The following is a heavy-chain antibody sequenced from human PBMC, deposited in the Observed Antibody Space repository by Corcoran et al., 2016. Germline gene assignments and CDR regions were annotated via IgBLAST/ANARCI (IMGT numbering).Heavy chain of an antibody. V-gene: IGHV3-74*03. CDR2: ITGDGRDT. D-gene: IGHD6-25*01. CDR1: GFAFSTYW. Sequence: EREQVGSGVGLVQPVGSLRLSCAASGFAFSTYWMHWVRQVPGKGLMWVSRITGDGRDTTYADSVKGRFTISRDNAENTLYLKMDSLSAEDTAVYYCGSGDRWCSGRFRCFGLWGQVIIVTVCS. CDR3: GSGDRWCSGRFRCFGL. J-gene: IGHJ3*01.